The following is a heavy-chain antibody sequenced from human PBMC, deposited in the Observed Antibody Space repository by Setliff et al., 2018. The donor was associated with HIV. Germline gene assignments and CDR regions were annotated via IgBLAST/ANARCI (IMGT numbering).Heavy chain of an antibody. CDR2: MSYTWST. J-gene: IGHJ4*02. D-gene: IGHD3-22*01. CDR1: GGSISSSVYY. Sequence: PSETLSLTCTVSGGSISSSVYYWGWIRQPPGKGLEWIGSMSYTWSTSYNTSVKSRVTISVDTSKNRFSLKLSSATAADTAVYYCAIGTSGYPFDYWGQGTLVTVSS. CDR3: AIGTSGYPFDY. V-gene: IGHV4-39*07.